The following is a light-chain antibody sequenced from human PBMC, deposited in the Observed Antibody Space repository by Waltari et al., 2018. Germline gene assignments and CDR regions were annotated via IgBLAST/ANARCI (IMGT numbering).Light chain of an antibody. CDR2: DAS. Sequence: EVVLTQSPATLSLSLGDRATLSCRASQYLRDHLAEYQQKPGQAPRLLIYDASKRATGIPARFSGSGAGTDFTLTISSLEPDDFAVYYCQQRISWPLTFGHGTRVENK. V-gene: IGKV3-11*01. CDR3: QQRISWPLT. J-gene: IGKJ5*01. CDR1: QYLRDH.